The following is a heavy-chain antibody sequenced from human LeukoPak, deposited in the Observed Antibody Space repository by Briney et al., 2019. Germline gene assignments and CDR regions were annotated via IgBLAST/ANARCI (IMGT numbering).Heavy chain of an antibody. Sequence: GGSLRLSCAPSGFTFTNYAMSWVRQAPGKGLGWVSSITGSGDSAYYADSVKGRFTISRDNSKDTLYLQMNSLRAEDTAIYFCAKDEAWRPAADWGQGTLVTVPS. V-gene: IGHV3-23*01. D-gene: IGHD2-2*01. CDR3: AKDEAWRPAAD. CDR1: GFTFTNYA. J-gene: IGHJ4*02. CDR2: ITGSGDSA.